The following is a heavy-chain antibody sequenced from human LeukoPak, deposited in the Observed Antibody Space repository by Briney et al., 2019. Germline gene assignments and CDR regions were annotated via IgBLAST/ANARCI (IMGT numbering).Heavy chain of an antibody. V-gene: IGHV1-69*05. D-gene: IGHD5-24*01. CDR3: ARGRWLPWYFDY. Sequence: SVKVSCKASGGTFSSYAISWVRQAPGQGLEWMGGIIPIFGTANYAQRFQGRVTITTDESTSTAYMELSSLRSEDTAVYYGARGRWLPWYFDYWGQGTLVTVSS. J-gene: IGHJ4*02. CDR2: IIPIFGTA. CDR1: GGTFSSYA.